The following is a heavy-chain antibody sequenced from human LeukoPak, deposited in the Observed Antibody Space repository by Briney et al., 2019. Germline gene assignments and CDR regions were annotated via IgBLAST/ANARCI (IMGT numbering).Heavy chain of an antibody. CDR3: AKATAMVTNWFDP. V-gene: IGHV3-48*03. Sequence: PGGSLRLSCAASGLSFSSSGMNWVRPAPGQGLEWVSYISSTGSTIYYADSVKGRFTISRDNSKNTLYLQMNSLRAEDTAVYYCAKATAMVTNWFDPWGQGTLVTVSS. J-gene: IGHJ5*02. CDR1: GLSFSSSG. CDR2: ISSTGSTI. D-gene: IGHD5-18*01.